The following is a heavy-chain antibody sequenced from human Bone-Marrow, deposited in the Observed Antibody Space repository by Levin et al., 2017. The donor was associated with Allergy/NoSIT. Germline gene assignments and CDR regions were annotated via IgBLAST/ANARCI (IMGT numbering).Heavy chain of an antibody. V-gene: IGHV3-21*01. Sequence: PGGSLRLSCSVAGFFLSDYSMHWVRQAPGKGLEWVSSISSSGNYKNYGDSVKGRFTISRDTDRKSLYLQMDSLRADDSAIYYCARAKFAAASPFDSWGQGALVTLSS. CDR3: ARAKFAAASPFDS. D-gene: IGHD6-25*01. CDR1: GFFLSDYS. J-gene: IGHJ4*02. CDR2: ISSSGNYK.